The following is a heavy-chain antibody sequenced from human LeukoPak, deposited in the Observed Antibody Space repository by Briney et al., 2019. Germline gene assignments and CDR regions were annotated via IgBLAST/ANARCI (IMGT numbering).Heavy chain of an antibody. J-gene: IGHJ1*01. CDR1: GFTFSSYD. D-gene: IGHD2-21*02. Sequence: GGSLRLSCAASGFTFSSYDMSWVRQAPGKGLEWVSVIGSSGGSTYYADSVKGRFTISRDNSKNTLYLQMNSLRAEDTAVYYCAKMEVVTADDKYFQYWGQGTLVTVSS. CDR2: IGSSGGST. V-gene: IGHV3-23*01. CDR3: AKMEVVTADDKYFQY.